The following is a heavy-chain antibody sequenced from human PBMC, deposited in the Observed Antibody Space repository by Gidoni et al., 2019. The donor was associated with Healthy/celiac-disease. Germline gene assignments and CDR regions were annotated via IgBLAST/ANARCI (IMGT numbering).Heavy chain of an antibody. D-gene: IGHD2-2*01. CDR2: INHSGST. Sequence: QVQLQQWGAGLLKPSETLSLTCAVYGGSFSGYYWIWIRQPPGKGLEWIGEINHSGSTNYNPSLKSRVTISVDTSKNQFSLKLSSVTAADTAVYYCARFPDRRGVVPAARRPVYYYMDVWGKGTTVTVSS. V-gene: IGHV4-34*01. CDR3: ARFPDRRGVVPAARRPVYYYMDV. CDR1: GGSFSGYY. J-gene: IGHJ6*03.